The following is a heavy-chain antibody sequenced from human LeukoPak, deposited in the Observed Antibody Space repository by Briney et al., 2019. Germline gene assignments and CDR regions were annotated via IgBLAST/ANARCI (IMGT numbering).Heavy chain of an antibody. V-gene: IGHV3-43*02. CDR2: ISGDGRST. Sequence: GGSLRLSCAASGFTFDDYAMHWVRQAPGKGLEWVSLISGDGRSTYYADSVKGRFTISRDNSKNSLYLQMNSLRTEDTALYYCAKDSGWLAFNWFDPWGQGTLVTVSS. D-gene: IGHD6-19*01. CDR3: AKDSGWLAFNWFDP. CDR1: GFTFDDYA. J-gene: IGHJ5*02.